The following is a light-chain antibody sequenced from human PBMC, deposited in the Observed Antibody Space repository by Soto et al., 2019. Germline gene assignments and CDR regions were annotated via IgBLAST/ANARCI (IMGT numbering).Light chain of an antibody. V-gene: IGKV3-15*01. Sequence: EVVMTQSPATLSVSPGERVTLSCRASQSVRSNLAWYQQKPGQSPRLLIYGASTRATGIPDRFSGSGSETEFTLTISSLQSEDYAIYYCQQYNNWPPWTFGQGTKVDIK. CDR3: QQYNNWPPWT. CDR2: GAS. J-gene: IGKJ1*01. CDR1: QSVRSN.